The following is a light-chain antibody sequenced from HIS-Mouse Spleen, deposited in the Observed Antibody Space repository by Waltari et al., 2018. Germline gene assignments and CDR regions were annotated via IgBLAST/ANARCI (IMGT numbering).Light chain of an antibody. CDR1: SSDVGGYNY. J-gene: IGLJ1*01. CDR3: SSYTSSSTRV. Sequence: CTGTSSDVGGYNYVSWYQQHPGKAPKLMIYEVSNRPSGVSNRFSGSKSGNTASLTISGLQAEDEADYYCSSYTSSSTRVFGTGTKVTVL. CDR2: EVS. V-gene: IGLV2-14*01.